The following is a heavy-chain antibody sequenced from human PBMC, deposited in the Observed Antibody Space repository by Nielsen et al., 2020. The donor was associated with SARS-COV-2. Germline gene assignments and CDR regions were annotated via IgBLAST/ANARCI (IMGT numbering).Heavy chain of an antibody. CDR3: ATLFDP. V-gene: IGHV3-74*01. CDR1: GFSFSSYW. J-gene: IGHJ5*02. CDR2: INSDGSST. Sequence: GESPKISCAASGFSFSSYWMHWVRQAPGKGLVWVSRINSDGSSTSYADSVKGRFTISRDNAKNTLYLQMNSLRAEDTAVYYCATLFDPWGQGTLVTVSS.